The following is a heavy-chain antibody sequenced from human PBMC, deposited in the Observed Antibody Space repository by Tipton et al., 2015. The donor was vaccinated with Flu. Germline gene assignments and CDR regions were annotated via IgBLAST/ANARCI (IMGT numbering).Heavy chain of an antibody. D-gene: IGHD3-22*01. CDR2: INHSGST. V-gene: IGHV4-34*01. CDR1: GGSFSGYY. CDR3: ARDYDSSGYYWNYYYGMDV. Sequence: TLSLTCAVYGGSFSGYYWSWIRQPPGKGLEWIGEINHSGSTNYNPSLKSRVTISVDTSKNQFSLKLSSVTAADTAVYYCARDYDSSGYYWNYYYGMDVWGQGTTVTVSS. J-gene: IGHJ6*02.